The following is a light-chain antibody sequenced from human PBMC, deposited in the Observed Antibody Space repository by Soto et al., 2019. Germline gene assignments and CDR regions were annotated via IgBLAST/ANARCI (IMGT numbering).Light chain of an antibody. CDR1: NSNIAKNN. CDR3: SSWDDRSATLV. CDR2: RND. J-gene: IGLJ3*02. Sequence: QSILTQPPSGSVAPGQRVSISCSGSNSNIAKNNVYWYQQLPGRAPKLLIFRNDQRPSGVPDRFSGSKSGSSASLDSSGLGSEDEADYYCSSWDDRSATLVFGRRTKVTVL. V-gene: IGLV1-47*01.